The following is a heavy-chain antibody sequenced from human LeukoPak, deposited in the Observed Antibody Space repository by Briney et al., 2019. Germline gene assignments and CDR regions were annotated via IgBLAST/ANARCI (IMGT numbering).Heavy chain of an antibody. J-gene: IGHJ4*02. Sequence: ASVKVSCKASGGTFSSYAISWVRQAPGQGLEGMGGIIPIFGTANYAQKFQGRVTMTEDTSTDTAYMELSSLRSEDTAVYYCATDPGGYSYGYEYWGQGTLVTVSS. V-gene: IGHV1-69*06. CDR3: ATDPGGYSYGYEY. CDR1: GGTFSSYA. CDR2: IIPIFGTA. D-gene: IGHD5-18*01.